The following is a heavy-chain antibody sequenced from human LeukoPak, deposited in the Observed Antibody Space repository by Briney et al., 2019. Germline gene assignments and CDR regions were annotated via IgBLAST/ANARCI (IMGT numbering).Heavy chain of an antibody. CDR2: IYSSGST. Sequence: SETLSLTCTVSGDSISSGSYYWNWIRQPTGKGLEWIGRIYSSGSTNYNPSLKSRATISLDTSKNQFSLKLSSVTAADTAVYYCARRGDVWGKGTTVTVSS. CDR3: ARRGDV. V-gene: IGHV4-61*02. J-gene: IGHJ6*04. CDR1: GDSISSGSYY.